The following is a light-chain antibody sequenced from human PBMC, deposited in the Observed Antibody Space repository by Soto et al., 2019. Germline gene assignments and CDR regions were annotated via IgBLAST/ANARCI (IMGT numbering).Light chain of an antibody. CDR3: QQRSNWIT. Sequence: IVLTQSPATLSLSPWERATLSCRASQSVSSYLAWYQQKPGQAPRLLIYDASTRATGIPARFSGSGPGTDFTLTITSLEPEDFAVYHCQQRSNWITFGQGTRLEI. V-gene: IGKV3-11*01. CDR1: QSVSSY. CDR2: DAS. J-gene: IGKJ5*01.